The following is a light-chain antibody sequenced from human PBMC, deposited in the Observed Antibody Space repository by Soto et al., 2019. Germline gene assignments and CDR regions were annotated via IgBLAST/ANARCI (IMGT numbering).Light chain of an antibody. V-gene: IGLV1-40*01. J-gene: IGLJ2*01. CDR3: QSYDSGLSAVV. CDR2: ANT. Sequence: QSVLTQPPSVSGAPGQRITISCTGSSSNIGADYAVHWYQQLPGAAPKLLIYANTNLPSGVPDRFSGSKSGTSASLAISGLQTEDEADYYCQSYDSGLSAVVFGGGTKLTVL. CDR1: SSNIGADYA.